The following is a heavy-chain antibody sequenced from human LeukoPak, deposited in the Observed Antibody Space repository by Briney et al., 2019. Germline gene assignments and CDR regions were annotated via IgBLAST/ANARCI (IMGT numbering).Heavy chain of an antibody. CDR1: GFTFSGYG. Sequence: GGSLRLSCAASGFTFSGYGMHWLRQAPGKGLDWVAFIRFDATIKDYANSVKSRFTISRDNSKNTLYLQMNSLRAEDTAVYYCARDWMVGGQGTLVTVSS. D-gene: IGHD2-2*03. V-gene: IGHV3-30*02. J-gene: IGHJ4*02. CDR3: ARDWMV. CDR2: IRFDATIK.